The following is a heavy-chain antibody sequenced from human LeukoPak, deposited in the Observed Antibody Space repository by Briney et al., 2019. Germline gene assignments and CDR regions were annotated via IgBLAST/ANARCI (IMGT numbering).Heavy chain of an antibody. J-gene: IGHJ4*02. CDR1: GFIFSSYS. V-gene: IGHV3-21*01. Sequence: PGRSLRLSCAASGFIFSSYSMNWVRQAPGKGLEWVSSISSSSSYIYYADSVKGRFTISRDNAKNSLYLQMNSLRAEDTAVYYCARRVVVPAAPYYFDYWGQGTLVTVSS. D-gene: IGHD2-2*01. CDR3: ARRVVVPAAPYYFDY. CDR2: ISSSSSYI.